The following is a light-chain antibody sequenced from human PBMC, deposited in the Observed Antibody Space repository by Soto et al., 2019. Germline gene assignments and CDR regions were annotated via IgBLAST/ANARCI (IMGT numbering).Light chain of an antibody. J-gene: IGLJ1*01. CDR1: SSDVGGYTY. CDR3: SSYTTSNTRQIV. V-gene: IGLV2-14*01. Sequence: QSVLTQPASVSGSPGQAITISCTGTSSDVGGYTYVSWYQQHPGKAPKFIIYDVSNRPSGVSNRFSGSKSGNTASLTISGLQAEDEADYYCSSYTTSNTRQIVFGTRTKVT. CDR2: DVS.